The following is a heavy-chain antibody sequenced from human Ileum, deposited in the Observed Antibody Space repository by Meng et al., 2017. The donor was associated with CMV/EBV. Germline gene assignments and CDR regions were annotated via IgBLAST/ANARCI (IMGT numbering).Heavy chain of an antibody. CDR2: ILGGSDRI. D-gene: IGHD2-2*01. J-gene: IGHJ4*02. CDR3: ATHPYAGSTSDY. V-gene: IGHV3-23*01. Sequence: SCAASGITFSNYAMTWVRQAPGKGLEWVSAILGGSDRIYYADSVKGRFTISRDNSKNTLYLQMNSLRAEDTAVYYCATHPYAGSTSDYWGQGTLVTVSS. CDR1: GITFSNYA.